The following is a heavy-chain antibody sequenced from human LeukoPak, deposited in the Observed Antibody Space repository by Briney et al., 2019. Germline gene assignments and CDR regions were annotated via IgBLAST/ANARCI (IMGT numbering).Heavy chain of an antibody. J-gene: IGHJ6*04. V-gene: IGHV1-2*06. Sequence: ASVKVSCKASGYTFTGYYMHWVRQAPGQGLEWMGRINPNSGGTNYAQKFQGRVTMTRDTSISTAYMELSRLRSDDTAVYHCAKDLGYCTNGVCYVQGLDVWGKGTTVTVSS. D-gene: IGHD2-8*01. CDR2: INPNSGGT. CDR1: GYTFTGYY. CDR3: AKDLGYCTNGVCYVQGLDV.